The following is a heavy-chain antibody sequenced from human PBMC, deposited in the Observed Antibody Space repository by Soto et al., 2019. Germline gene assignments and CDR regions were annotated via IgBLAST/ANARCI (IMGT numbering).Heavy chain of an antibody. Sequence: PSETLSLTCTVSGGSISSYYWSWIRQPPGKGLEWIGYIYYSGSTNYNPSLKSRVTISVDTSKNQFSLKLSSVTAADTAVYYCARQVYSSGWNFDYWGQGTLVTVS. CDR3: ARQVYSSGWNFDY. J-gene: IGHJ4*02. V-gene: IGHV4-59*08. CDR1: GGSISSYY. D-gene: IGHD6-19*01. CDR2: IYYSGST.